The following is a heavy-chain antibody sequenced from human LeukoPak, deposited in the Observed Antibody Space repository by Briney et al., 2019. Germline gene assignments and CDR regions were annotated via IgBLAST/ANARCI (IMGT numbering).Heavy chain of an antibody. CDR2: IYTRGST. Sequence: PSETLSLTCTVSGESINNHYWSWIRQSPGKGLEWIGFIYTRGSTNYNPSLKSRVTMSGDTSKNQVSLTLNSVTAADTAVYHCARHWIETTKTYSYWFDPWGQGTLVTVSS. CDR1: GESINNHY. CDR3: ARHWIETTKTYSYWFDP. V-gene: IGHV4-4*09. J-gene: IGHJ5*02. D-gene: IGHD1-1*01.